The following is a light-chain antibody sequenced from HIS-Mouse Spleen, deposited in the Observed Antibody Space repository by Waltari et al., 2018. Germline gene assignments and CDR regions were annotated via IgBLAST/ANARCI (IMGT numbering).Light chain of an antibody. Sequence: SYELTQPPSVSVSPGPTARITCSGDALPKKYAYWYQQKSGQAPVLVIYEDSKRPSGIPERFSDSSSGTMATLTISGAQVEDEADYYCYSTDSSGNHRVFGGGTKLTVL. J-gene: IGLJ2*01. CDR3: YSTDSSGNHRV. CDR2: EDS. V-gene: IGLV3-10*01. CDR1: ALPKKY.